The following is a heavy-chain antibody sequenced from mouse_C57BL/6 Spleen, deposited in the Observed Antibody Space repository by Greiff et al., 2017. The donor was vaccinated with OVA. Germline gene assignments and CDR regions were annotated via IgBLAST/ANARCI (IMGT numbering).Heavy chain of an antibody. Sequence: QVQLKQSGAELVMPGASVKLSCKASGYTFTSYWMHWVKQRPGQGLEWIGEIDPSASYTNYNQTFTGKSTLSVDKSSSTAYMQLSSLTSEDSAVYYGASGGGMEYGHYWLAYWGQGTLVTVSA. D-gene: IGHD1-2*01. CDR1: GYTFTSYW. CDR2: IDPSASYT. V-gene: IGHV1-69*01. CDR3: ASGGGMEYGHYWLAY. J-gene: IGHJ3*01.